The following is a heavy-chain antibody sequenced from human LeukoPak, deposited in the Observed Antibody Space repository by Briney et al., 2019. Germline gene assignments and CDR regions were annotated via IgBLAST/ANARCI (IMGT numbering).Heavy chain of an antibody. J-gene: IGHJ6*02. CDR1: GFTFSRYA. CDR2: ISVSGGST. CDR3: AKVRQIYYYYGMDV. V-gene: IGHV3-23*01. Sequence: PGGSLRLSCAASGFTFSRYAMNWVRQAPGKGLEWVSGISVSGGSTYYADSVEGRFTISRDNSKNTVYLQMNSLRAEDTAVYYCAKVRQIYYYYGMDVWGQGTTVAVSS.